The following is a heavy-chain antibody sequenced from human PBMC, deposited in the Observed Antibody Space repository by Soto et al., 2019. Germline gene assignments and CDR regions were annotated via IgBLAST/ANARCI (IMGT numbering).Heavy chain of an antibody. J-gene: IGHJ4*02. D-gene: IGHD3-16*01. CDR1: RGSISSGIYY. Sequence: SETLSLTCSVSRGSISSGIYYWTWIRQPPGKGLEWIGYIYYSGSTNYNPSLKSRVTISVDTSKNQFSLKLRSVTAADTAVFYCASLGDFTEGYNFDYWGQGALVPVSS. V-gene: IGHV4-61*01. CDR3: ASLGDFTEGYNFDY. CDR2: IYYSGST.